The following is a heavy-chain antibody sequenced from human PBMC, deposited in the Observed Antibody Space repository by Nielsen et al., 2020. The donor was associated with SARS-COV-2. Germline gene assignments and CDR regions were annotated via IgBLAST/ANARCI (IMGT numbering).Heavy chain of an antibody. CDR2: ISWNSGSI. D-gene: IGHD2-15*01. J-gene: IGHJ4*02. Sequence: SLKISCAASGFTFDDYAMHWVRQAPGKGLEWVSGISWNSGSIGYADSVKGRFTISRDNAKNSLYLQMNSLRAEDTAVYYCAKDRGYCSGGSCYYFDYWGQGTLVTVSS. V-gene: IGHV3-9*01. CDR3: AKDRGYCSGGSCYYFDY. CDR1: GFTFDDYA.